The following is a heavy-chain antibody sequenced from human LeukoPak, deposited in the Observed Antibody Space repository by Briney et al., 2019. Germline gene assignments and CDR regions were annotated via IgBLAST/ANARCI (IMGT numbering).Heavy chain of an antibody. CDR3: ARGEASFGYELDY. D-gene: IGHD5-12*01. CDR1: GNSISSGDNY. V-gene: IGHV4-61*02. J-gene: IGHJ4*02. Sequence: SETLSLTCTVSGNSISSGDNYWSWIRQPAGKGLEWIGRIYTSGSTNYNPSLKSRVTISVDTSKNQFSLKLSSVTAADTAVYYCARGEASFGYELDYWGQGTLVTVSS. CDR2: IYTSGST.